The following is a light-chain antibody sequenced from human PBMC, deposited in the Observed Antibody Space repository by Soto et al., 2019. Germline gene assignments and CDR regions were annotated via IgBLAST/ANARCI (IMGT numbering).Light chain of an antibody. CDR3: QQYGGSPLVT. CDR2: GAS. CDR1: QSVSSVS. V-gene: IGKV3-20*01. Sequence: EIVLTQSPGTLSLSPGERATLSCRASQSVSSVSLAWYQQKPGQAPRLLVYGASTRATDIPDRFSGSGSGTDFTLTISRLEPEDFAVYYCQQYGGSPLVTFGQGTKLEIK. J-gene: IGKJ2*01.